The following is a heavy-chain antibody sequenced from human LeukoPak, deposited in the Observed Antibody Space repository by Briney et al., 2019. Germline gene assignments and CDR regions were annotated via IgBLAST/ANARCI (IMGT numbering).Heavy chain of an antibody. CDR3: AREVTMVRGVILPAQDAFDI. Sequence: GGSLRLSCAASGFTFSSYSMNWVRQAPGKGLEWVSSISSSSSYIYYADSVKGRFTISRDNAKNSLYLQVNSLRAEDTAVYYCAREVTMVRGVILPAQDAFDIWGQGTVVTVSS. CDR2: ISSSSSYI. V-gene: IGHV3-21*01. D-gene: IGHD3-10*01. CDR1: GFTFSSYS. J-gene: IGHJ3*02.